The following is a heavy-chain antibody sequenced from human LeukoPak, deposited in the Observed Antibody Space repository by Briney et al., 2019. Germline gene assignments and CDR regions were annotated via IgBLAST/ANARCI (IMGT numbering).Heavy chain of an antibody. D-gene: IGHD3-22*01. V-gene: IGHV3-23*01. CDR3: AKHSHDGSAPYYEVQLDY. Sequence: GGTLRLSCAASGFTGFTFSSYGMSWVRQAPGKGLEWVSTISRSGVATYYANSVKGRFTISRDNSKNTVYLQMNSLRAEDTAIYYCAKHSHDGSAPYYEVQLDYWGQGTLVTVSS. J-gene: IGHJ4*02. CDR2: ISRSGVAT. CDR1: GFTGFTFSSYG.